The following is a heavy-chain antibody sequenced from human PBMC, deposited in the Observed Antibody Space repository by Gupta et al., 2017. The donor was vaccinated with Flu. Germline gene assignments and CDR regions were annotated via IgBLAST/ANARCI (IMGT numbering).Heavy chain of an antibody. CDR1: GFTFSGVA. J-gene: IGHJ4*02. CDR3: AKGSSTVSNTAMVTVSYFDY. V-gene: IGHV3-23*01. CDR2: ISGSGGST. D-gene: IGHD5-18*01. Sequence: EVQLLESGGGLVQPGGSLRLSCAASGFTFSGVAMSWVRQAPGKGLEWGSAISGSGGSTYYADSVKGRFTISRDNSKNTLYLQMNSLRAEDTAVYYCAKGSSTVSNTAMVTVSYFDYWGQGTLVTVSS.